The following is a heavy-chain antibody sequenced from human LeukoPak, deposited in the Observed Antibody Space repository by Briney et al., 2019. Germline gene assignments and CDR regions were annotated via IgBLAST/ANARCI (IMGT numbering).Heavy chain of an antibody. J-gene: IGHJ4*02. Sequence: PGGSLRLSCAASGFTFSSYAMHWVRQAPGKGLEWVAVISYDGTNKYYADSVKGRFTISRDNSKNTLYLQMNSPRAEDTAMYYCARDLRGLNYFDYWGQGTLVTVSS. CDR3: ARDLRGLNYFDY. D-gene: IGHD3-10*01. V-gene: IGHV3-30*04. CDR1: GFTFSSYA. CDR2: ISYDGTNK.